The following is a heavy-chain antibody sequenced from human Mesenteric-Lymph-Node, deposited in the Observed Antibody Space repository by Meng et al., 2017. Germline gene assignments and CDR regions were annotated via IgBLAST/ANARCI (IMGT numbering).Heavy chain of an antibody. Sequence: QAQVEEAGPGLVKPSKTLSFSCTVSGGSVSSGNNYWIWIRQPPGKGLEWIGYIYYSGSTYYNPSLKSRVTISVDTSKNQFSLKLSSVTAADTAAYYCARGPTTYFDYWGQGTLVTVSS. CDR2: IYYSGST. CDR3: ARGPTTYFDY. J-gene: IGHJ4*02. V-gene: IGHV4-30-4*01. D-gene: IGHD4-17*01. CDR1: GGSVSSGNNY.